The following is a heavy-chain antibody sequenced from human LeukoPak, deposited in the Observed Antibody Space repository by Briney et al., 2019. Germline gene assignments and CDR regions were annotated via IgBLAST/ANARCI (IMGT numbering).Heavy chain of an antibody. CDR1: GFTFSRYW. CDR2: VNPDGSST. J-gene: IGHJ4*02. Sequence: PGGPLRLSCAASGFTFSRYWMHWVRQVPGKGLVWVSRVNPDGSSTTYADSVKGRFTSSRDNAKNTLYLQMNRLRVEDTAVFYCGRGGSYGDYWGQGILVTVSS. V-gene: IGHV3-74*01. CDR3: GRGGSYGDY. D-gene: IGHD3-16*01.